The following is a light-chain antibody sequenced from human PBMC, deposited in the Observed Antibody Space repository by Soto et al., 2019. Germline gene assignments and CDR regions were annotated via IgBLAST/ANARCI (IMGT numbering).Light chain of an antibody. CDR3: QQLDSYPLT. CDR1: QDISNF. V-gene: IGKV1-9*01. Sequence: DIQLTQSPSFLSASVGDRVIITCRASQDISNFLAWFQQKPGRAPKLLIYAVFTLQSGVPSRFSGSGSGAEFTLTISSLQPEDFATYYCQQLDSYPLTFGGGTKVEIK. J-gene: IGKJ4*01. CDR2: AVF.